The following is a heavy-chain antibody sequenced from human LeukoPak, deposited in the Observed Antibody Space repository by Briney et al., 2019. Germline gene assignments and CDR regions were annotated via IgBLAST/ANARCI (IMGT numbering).Heavy chain of an antibody. CDR2: ISYDGSNK. Sequence: PGRSLRLSCAASGFTFSSYGMHWVRQAPGKGLEWVAIISYDGSNKYYADSVKGRFTISRDNSKNTLYLQMNSLRAEDTAVYYCAKDSLGIYGDYVSDYWGQGTLVTVSS. CDR3: AKDSLGIYGDYVSDY. V-gene: IGHV3-30*18. J-gene: IGHJ4*02. D-gene: IGHD4-17*01. CDR1: GFTFSSYG.